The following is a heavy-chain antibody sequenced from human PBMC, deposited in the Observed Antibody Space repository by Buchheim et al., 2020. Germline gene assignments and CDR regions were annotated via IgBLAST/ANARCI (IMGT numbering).Heavy chain of an antibody. CDR1: GGSISSGSYY. CDR3: ARGAVASYYGMDV. V-gene: IGHV4-61*02. J-gene: IGHJ6*02. D-gene: IGHD6-19*01. Sequence: QVQLQESGPGLVKPSQTLSLTCTASGGSISSGSYYWSWIRQPAGKGLEWIGRIYTSGSTNYNPSLKSRVTISVDTSKNQFSLKLSSVTAADTAVYYCARGAVASYYGMDVWGQGTT. CDR2: IYTSGST.